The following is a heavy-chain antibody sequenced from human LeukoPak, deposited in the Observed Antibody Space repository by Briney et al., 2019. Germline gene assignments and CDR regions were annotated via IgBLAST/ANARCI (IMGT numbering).Heavy chain of an antibody. CDR3: ATGVHGITAAGDYYFDY. Sequence: SETLSLTCTVAGDSFSNSLYYWAWIRQPPGTGLEWIGSIYYSGSTYYNPSLKTRVTMSVDTSNNQFSLKLSSVTAADTAVYYCATGVHGITAAGDYYFDYWGQGTLVTVSS. V-gene: IGHV4-39*07. J-gene: IGHJ4*02. CDR2: IYYSGST. D-gene: IGHD6-13*01. CDR1: GDSFSNSLYY.